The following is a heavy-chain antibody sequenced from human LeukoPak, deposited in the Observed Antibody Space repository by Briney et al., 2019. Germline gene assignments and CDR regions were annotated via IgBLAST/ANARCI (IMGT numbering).Heavy chain of an antibody. CDR2: ISAYNGNT. CDR3: ARNAITFGGVIVPNDY. Sequence: ASVKVSGRASGYTFTSYGISWVRSAPVQGLRTMGWISAYNGNTSYAQKLQGRVTMTTDTSTSTAYMELRSLRSDDTAVYYCARNAITFGGVIVPNDYWGQGTLVTVSS. CDR1: GYTFTSYG. J-gene: IGHJ4*02. V-gene: IGHV1-18*01. D-gene: IGHD3-16*02.